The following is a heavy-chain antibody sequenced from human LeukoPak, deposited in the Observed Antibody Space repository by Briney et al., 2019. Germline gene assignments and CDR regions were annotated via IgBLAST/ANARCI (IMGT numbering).Heavy chain of an antibody. CDR3: ARSGVYNYYYYYMDV. J-gene: IGHJ6*03. V-gene: IGHV1-8*03. CDR1: GYTFTSYD. Sequence: ASVKVSCKASGYTFTSYDINWVRQATGQGLEWMGWMNPNSGNTGYAQKFQGRVTITRNTSISTAYMELSSLRSEDTAVYYCARSGVYNYYYYYMDVWGKGTTVTVSS. D-gene: IGHD6-13*01. CDR2: MNPNSGNT.